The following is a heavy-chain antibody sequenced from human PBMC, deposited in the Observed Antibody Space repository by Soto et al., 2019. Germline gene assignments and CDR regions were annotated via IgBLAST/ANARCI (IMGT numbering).Heavy chain of an antibody. CDR1: GYTFATYA. Sequence: QVQLVQSGAEVKKPRASVKVSCKASGYTFATYAIHWVRQAPGQRLEWMGWINTGNGYTEYSQNFRGRVTITRDTSASTAYMDLSSLRTEDTAMYYCTRVNTRFLNPDCYSYDMDVWGQGTTVTVAS. CDR2: INTGNGYT. V-gene: IGHV1-3*04. J-gene: IGHJ6*02. D-gene: IGHD3-9*01. CDR3: TRVNTRFLNPDCYSYDMDV.